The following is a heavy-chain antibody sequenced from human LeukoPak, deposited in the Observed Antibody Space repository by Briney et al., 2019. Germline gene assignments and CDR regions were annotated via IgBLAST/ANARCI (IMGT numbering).Heavy chain of an antibody. CDR2: IYSGGNT. V-gene: IGHV3-66*02. CDR3: AKDQFKPSGITMLRGVRGYYYNMDV. CDR1: GFSVSSNY. J-gene: IGHJ6*03. Sequence: GGSLRLSCAASGFSVSSNYMSWVRQAPGKGLECVSVIYSGGNTYYADSVKGRFTISRDNSKNTLYLQMNSLRAEDTAVYYCAKDQFKPSGITMLRGVRGYYYNMDVWGKGTTVTISS. D-gene: IGHD3-10*01.